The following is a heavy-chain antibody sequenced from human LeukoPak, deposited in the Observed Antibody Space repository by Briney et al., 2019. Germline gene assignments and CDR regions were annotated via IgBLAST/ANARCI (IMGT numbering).Heavy chain of an antibody. CDR3: VKDRGTIPLDFDS. CDR2: LSSNGGST. V-gene: IGHV3-64D*06. CDR1: GFTFSSYA. J-gene: IGHJ4*02. D-gene: IGHD1-7*01. Sequence: GGSLRLSCPASGFTFSSYAMHWVRQAPGKGLEYASALSSNGGSTYSADSVKGRFTISRDNSKNTLYLHMSSLRAEDTALYYCVKDRGTIPLDFDSWGQGTLVTVFS.